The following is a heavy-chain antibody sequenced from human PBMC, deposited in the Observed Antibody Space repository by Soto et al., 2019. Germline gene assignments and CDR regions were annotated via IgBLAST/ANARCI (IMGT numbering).Heavy chain of an antibody. J-gene: IGHJ6*02. Sequence: PGGSLRLSCAASGFTFSNAWMNWVRQAPGKGLEWVGRIKSKTDGGTTDYAAPVKGRFTISRDDSKNTLYLQMNSLKTEDTAVYYCTTGGAPELYYYYYGMDVWGQGTTVTVSS. CDR2: IKSKTDGGTT. V-gene: IGHV3-15*07. D-gene: IGHD1-26*01. CDR1: GFTFSNAW. CDR3: TTGGAPELYYYYYGMDV.